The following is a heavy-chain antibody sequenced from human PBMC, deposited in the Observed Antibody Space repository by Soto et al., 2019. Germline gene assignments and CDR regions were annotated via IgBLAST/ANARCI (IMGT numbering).Heavy chain of an antibody. CDR3: AHRPDYTSAWPSRGFDY. J-gene: IGHJ4*02. CDR2: IYWDDDK. CDR1: GFSLSTSGVG. V-gene: IGHV2-5*02. Sequence: SGPTLVNPTQTLTLTCTFSGFSLSTSGVGVGWIRQPPGKALEWLALIYWDDDKRYSPSLKSRLTITKDTSKNQVVLTMTNMDPVDTATYYCAHRPDYTSAWPSRGFDYWGQGTLVTVSS. D-gene: IGHD6-19*01.